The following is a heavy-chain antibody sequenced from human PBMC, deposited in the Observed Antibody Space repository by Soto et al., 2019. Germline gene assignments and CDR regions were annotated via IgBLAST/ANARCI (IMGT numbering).Heavy chain of an antibody. Sequence: QLQLQESGPGLVKPSETLSLTCTVSGGSISSSSYYWGWIRQPPGKGLEWIGSIYYSGSTYYNPSLKSRVTISVDTSKNQFSLKLSSVTAADTAVYYCARLLSMGRIAAAGAVDYWGQGTLVTVSS. V-gene: IGHV4-39*01. CDR1: GGSISSSSYY. D-gene: IGHD6-13*01. CDR2: IYYSGST. J-gene: IGHJ4*02. CDR3: ARLLSMGRIAAAGAVDY.